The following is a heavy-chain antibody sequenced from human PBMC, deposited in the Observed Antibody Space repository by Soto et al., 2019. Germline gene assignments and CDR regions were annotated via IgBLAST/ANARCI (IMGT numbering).Heavy chain of an antibody. CDR2: IYWDDNK. CDR1: GFSLSTSGVG. CDR3: VTVSGTSKAAFDY. V-gene: IGHV2-5*02. D-gene: IGHD6-19*01. Sequence: QITLKESGPTLVKPTQTLPLTCTFSGFSLSTSGVGVGWIRQPPGKSLEWLALIYWDDNKRYSPSLKTRRTITKDTSTSRVLLTMTNMDPVDTATYYFVTVSGTSKAAFDYWGQGTMVTVS. J-gene: IGHJ4*02.